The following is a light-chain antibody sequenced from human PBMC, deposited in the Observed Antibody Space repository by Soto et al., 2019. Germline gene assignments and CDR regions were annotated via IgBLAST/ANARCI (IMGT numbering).Light chain of an antibody. CDR1: QSIRRW. J-gene: IGKJ4*01. Sequence: DIQMTQSPSTLSASVGDRVTITCRASQSIRRWLAWYQQEPGTGPNLRIYKASTSEGGVASRFSGSGSGTELTLAIASQQPDDFATYYCQRYHIYALTFGGGAQGEIK. V-gene: IGKV1-5*03. CDR3: QRYHIYALT. CDR2: KAS.